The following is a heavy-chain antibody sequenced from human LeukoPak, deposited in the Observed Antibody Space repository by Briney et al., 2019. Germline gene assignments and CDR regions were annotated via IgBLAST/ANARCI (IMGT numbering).Heavy chain of an antibody. J-gene: IGHJ4*02. Sequence: PSETLSLTCAVYSGSFSGYYWSWIRQPPGKGLEWIGEINHSGSTSHNPSLKSRVTISVDTSKNQFSLKLTSVTAADTALYYCARGDGRDDYKGKLDYWGQGTLVTVSS. CDR3: ARGDGRDDYKGKLDY. V-gene: IGHV4-34*01. D-gene: IGHD5-24*01. CDR1: SGSFSGYY. CDR2: INHSGST.